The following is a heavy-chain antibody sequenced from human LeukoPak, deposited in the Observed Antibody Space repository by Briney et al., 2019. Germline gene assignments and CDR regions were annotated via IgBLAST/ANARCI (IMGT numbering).Heavy chain of an antibody. Sequence: KPSETLSLTCTVSGGSISSYYWSWIRQPPGKGLEWIGCIYYSGSTNYNPSLKSRVTISVDTSKNQFSLKLSSVTAADTAVYYCATLGYCSSTSCSHPRWGQGTLVTVSS. CDR3: ATLGYCSSTSCSHPR. D-gene: IGHD2-2*01. CDR2: IYYSGST. V-gene: IGHV4-59*01. CDR1: GGSISSYY. J-gene: IGHJ4*02.